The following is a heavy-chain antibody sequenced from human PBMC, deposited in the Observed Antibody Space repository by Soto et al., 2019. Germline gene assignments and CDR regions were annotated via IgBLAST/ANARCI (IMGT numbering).Heavy chain of an antibody. V-gene: IGHV6-1*01. CDR2: TYYRSKWNY. CDR3: TRVSAESPADYFHAMDV. D-gene: IGHD6-19*01. J-gene: IGHJ6*04. Sequence: SQTLSLTCVIFGDRVSSSSAAWNWIRQSPSRGLEWLGRTYYRSKWNYDYEVSMKSRININPDTSKNQFSLQLNSVTPDDTAVYYCTRVSAESPADYFHAMDVCDTGTTVTV. CDR1: GDRVSSSSAA.